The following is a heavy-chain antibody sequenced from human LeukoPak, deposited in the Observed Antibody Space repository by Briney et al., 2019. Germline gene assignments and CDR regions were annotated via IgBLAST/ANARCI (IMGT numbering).Heavy chain of an antibody. CDR1: GGTFSSYA. D-gene: IGHD3-22*01. CDR2: IIPILGIA. CDR3: ADAQNYYDSSDLDAFDI. Sequence: SVKVSCKASGGTFSSYAISWVRQAPGQGLEWTGRIIPILGIANYAQKFQGRVTITADKSTSTAYMELSSLRSEDTAVYYCADAQNYYDSSDLDAFDIWGQGTMVTVSS. J-gene: IGHJ3*02. V-gene: IGHV1-69*04.